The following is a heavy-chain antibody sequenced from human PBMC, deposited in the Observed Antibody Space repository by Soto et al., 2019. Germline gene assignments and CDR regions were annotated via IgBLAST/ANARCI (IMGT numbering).Heavy chain of an antibody. V-gene: IGHV3-33*08. CDR3: ARDADTTGHYSHFDL. J-gene: IGHJ4*02. D-gene: IGHD3-9*01. CDR1: GFTFSYYG. CDR2: MHTGGNEK. Sequence: VQLVESGGGVVQPGGSLRLSCAASGFTFSYYGFHWVRLAPGKGLEWVAVMHTGGNEKYYVDSVKGRFTVSRDDSRNMVYLEMSGLRADDTAEYFCARDADTTGHYSHFDLWGRGALVAVS.